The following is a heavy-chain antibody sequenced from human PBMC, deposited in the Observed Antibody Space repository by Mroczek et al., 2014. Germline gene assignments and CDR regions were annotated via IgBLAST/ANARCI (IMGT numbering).Heavy chain of an antibody. D-gene: IGHD3-22*01. J-gene: IGHJ4*02. CDR1: GGSISSGSYY. CDR3: ARGFDYYDTPITPSNFDY. CDR2: IYTSGST. V-gene: IGHV4-61*02. Sequence: QVQLVESGPGLVKPSQTLSLTCTVSGGSISSGSYYWSWIRQPAGKGLEWIGRIYTSGSTNYNPSLKSRVTISVDTSKNQFSLKLSSVTAADTAVYYCARGFDYYDTPITPSNFDYWGQGTLVTVSS.